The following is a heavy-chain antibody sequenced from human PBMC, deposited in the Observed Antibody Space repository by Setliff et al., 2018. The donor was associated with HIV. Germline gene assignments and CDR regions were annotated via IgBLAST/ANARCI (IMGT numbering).Heavy chain of an antibody. CDR2: IFPADSDT. CDR3: ARHRVDTSMLVVKSPGAFDL. CDR1: GCSFGDYW. Sequence: GESLKISCRGFGCSFGDYWIGWVRQKPGKGLEWMGIIFPADSDTRVSPSFQGQVSISADRSTYAAFLQWTSLKASDTGMYFCARHRVDTSMLVVKSPGAFDLWGQGTLVTVS. V-gene: IGHV5-51*01. D-gene: IGHD3-22*01. J-gene: IGHJ3*01.